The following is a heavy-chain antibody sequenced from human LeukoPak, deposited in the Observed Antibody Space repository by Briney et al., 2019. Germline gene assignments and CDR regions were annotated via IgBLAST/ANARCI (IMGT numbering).Heavy chain of an antibody. J-gene: IGHJ4*02. CDR3: AKDWSRVGTIFG. Sequence: PGGSLRLSCAASGFTFSSYGMHWVRQAPGKGLEWVAVISYDGSNKYYADSVKGRFTISRDNSKNTLYLQMNSLRAEDTAVYYCAKDWSRVGTIFGWGQGTLVTVSS. V-gene: IGHV3-30*18. CDR1: GFTFSSYG. D-gene: IGHD3-3*01. CDR2: ISYDGSNK.